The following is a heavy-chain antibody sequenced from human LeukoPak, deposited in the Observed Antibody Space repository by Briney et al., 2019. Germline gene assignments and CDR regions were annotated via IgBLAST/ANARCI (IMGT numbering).Heavy chain of an antibody. Sequence: GGSLRLSCAASGFTFSGSAMHWVRQASGKGLEWVGRIRSKANSYATAYAASGKGRFTISRDDSKNTAYLQMNSLKTEDTAVYYCTPLDGSGSYFSYYYYMDVWGKGTTVTVSS. CDR3: TPLDGSGSYFSYYYYMDV. J-gene: IGHJ6*03. CDR1: GFTFSGSA. V-gene: IGHV3-73*01. CDR2: IRSKANSYAT. D-gene: IGHD3-10*01.